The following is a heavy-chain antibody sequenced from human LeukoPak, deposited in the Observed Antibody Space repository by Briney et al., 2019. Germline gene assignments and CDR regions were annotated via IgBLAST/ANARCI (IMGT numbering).Heavy chain of an antibody. Sequence: SSETLSLTCTVSGGSMSTYYWSWIRQPPGKGLEWIGYFLYSGSTNYNPSLNSRVTISLDTSKNQFSLKLSFVTAADTAVYYCARPSASGSSYGMDVWGQGTTVTVSS. CDR2: FLYSGST. J-gene: IGHJ6*02. V-gene: IGHV4-59*08. CDR1: GGSMSTYY. CDR3: ARPSASGSSYGMDV. D-gene: IGHD3-10*01.